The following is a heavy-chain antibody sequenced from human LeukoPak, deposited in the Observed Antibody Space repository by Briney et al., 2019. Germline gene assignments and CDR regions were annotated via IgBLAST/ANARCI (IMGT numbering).Heavy chain of an antibody. CDR3: ARRSYDGSGYYYVDY. Sequence: SETLSLTCTVSGGSISSSGYYWGWIRQPPGKGLEWIGSISSGGSTHYIPSLKSRVTISVDTSKNQFPLKLSSVTAADTAVYYCARRSYDGSGYYYVDYWGQGTLVTVSS. CDR1: GGSISSSGYY. D-gene: IGHD3-22*01. CDR2: ISSGGST. J-gene: IGHJ4*02. V-gene: IGHV4-39*01.